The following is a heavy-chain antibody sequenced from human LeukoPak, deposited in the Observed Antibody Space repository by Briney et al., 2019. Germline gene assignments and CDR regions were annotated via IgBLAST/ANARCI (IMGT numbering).Heavy chain of an antibody. CDR2: IYYSGST. CDR3: ARHEYSGSYYGLSWFDP. Sequence: SETLSLTCTVSGGSISSSGYYWGWIRQPPGKGLEWTASIYYSGSTYYNPSLKSRVTISVDTSKNQLSLKLSPLTAADTAVYYCARHEYSGSYYGLSWFDPWGQGTLVTVSS. J-gene: IGHJ5*02. D-gene: IGHD1-26*01. CDR1: GGSISSSGYY. V-gene: IGHV4-39*01.